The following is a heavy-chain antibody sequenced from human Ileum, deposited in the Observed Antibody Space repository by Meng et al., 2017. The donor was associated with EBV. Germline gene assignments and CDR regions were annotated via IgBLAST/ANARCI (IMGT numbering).Heavy chain of an antibody. CDR3: AHRPSMVRGVMYFDY. CDR2: IYWDDDK. CDR1: GIPLSTSGVG. D-gene: IGHD3-10*01. Sequence: QLILTEARPTLVKPTQHLTRTCTFFGIPLSTSGVGVGWIRQPTGRALEWLALIYWDDDKRYSPSLKSRLTIPKDTSKNQVVLTMPNMDPVDTSTYYCAHRPSMVRGVMYFDYWGQGTLVTVSS. J-gene: IGHJ4*02. V-gene: IGHV2-5*02.